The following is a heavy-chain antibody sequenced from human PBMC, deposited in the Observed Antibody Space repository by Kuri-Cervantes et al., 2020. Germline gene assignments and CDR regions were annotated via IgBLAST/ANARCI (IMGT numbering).Heavy chain of an antibody. V-gene: IGHV3-33*01. CDR3: ARGRCSGGSCYSNAFDI. D-gene: IGHD2-15*01. Sequence: GESLKISCAASGFTFSSYGMHWVRQAPGKGLEWVAVIWYDGSNKYYADSVKGRFTISRDNSKNTLYLQMNSLRAEDTAVYYCARGRCSGGSCYSNAFDIWGQGTMVTVSS. J-gene: IGHJ3*02. CDR2: IWYDGSNK. CDR1: GFTFSSYG.